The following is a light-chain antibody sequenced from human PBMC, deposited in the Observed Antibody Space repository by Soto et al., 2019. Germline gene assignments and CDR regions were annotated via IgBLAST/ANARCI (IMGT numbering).Light chain of an antibody. J-gene: IGKJ1*01. V-gene: IGKV1-5*03. CDR1: QTISSW. CDR2: KAS. Sequence: DIQMTQSPSTLSGSVGGRCTITCLASQTISSWLAWYQQKPGKAPKLLIYKASTLKSGVPSRFRGSGSGTEFTLTISSLQPDDFATYYCQHYNSSSEAFGQGTKVDIK. CDR3: QHYNSSSEA.